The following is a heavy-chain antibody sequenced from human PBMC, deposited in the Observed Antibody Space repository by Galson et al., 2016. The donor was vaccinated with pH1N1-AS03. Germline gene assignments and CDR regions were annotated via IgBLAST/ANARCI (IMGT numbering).Heavy chain of an antibody. Sequence: SLRLSCAASGFTFSNYWMHWVRQAPGKGLVWVSHMNTDGSPTSYADSVKGRFTSSRDNAKNTLYLQMNSLRAEDTAVYYCARGTAVHMATFGGVMVMGIDYWGQGTLVTVSS. CDR3: ARGTAVHMATFGGVMVMGIDY. J-gene: IGHJ4*02. CDR1: GFTFSNYW. D-gene: IGHD3-16*01. V-gene: IGHV3-74*01. CDR2: MNTDGSPT.